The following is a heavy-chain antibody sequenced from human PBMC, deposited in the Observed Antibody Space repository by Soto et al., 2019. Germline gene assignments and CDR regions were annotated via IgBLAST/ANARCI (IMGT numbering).Heavy chain of an antibody. CDR1: GFTLSSYW. CDR2: IKGDGSEK. V-gene: IGHV3-7*05. Sequence: GGSLRLSCVASGFTLSSYWMSWVRQAPGKGPEWVANIKGDGSEKYYADSVKGRFTISRDNAKNTLLLEMNSLRAEDTAVYYCAKDRHYYDSSGYYGGLDYYYGMDVWGQGTTVTVSS. CDR3: AKDRHYYDSSGYYGGLDYYYGMDV. J-gene: IGHJ6*01. D-gene: IGHD3-22*01.